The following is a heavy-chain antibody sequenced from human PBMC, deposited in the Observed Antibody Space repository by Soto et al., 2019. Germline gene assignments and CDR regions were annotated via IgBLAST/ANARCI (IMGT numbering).Heavy chain of an antibody. J-gene: IGHJ5*02. CDR3: AKSAMVRGGGWFDP. V-gene: IGHV3-23*01. CDR2: ISGSGGNT. Sequence: EVQLLESGGGLVQPGGSLRLSCAASRFTFSTYALTWVRQAPGKGLEWVSDISGSGGNTYYADSVKGRFTISRDNSKNALYLQMNRLRAEDTAVSYCAKSAMVRGGGWFDPWGQGTLVTVSS. D-gene: IGHD3-10*01. CDR1: RFTFSTYA.